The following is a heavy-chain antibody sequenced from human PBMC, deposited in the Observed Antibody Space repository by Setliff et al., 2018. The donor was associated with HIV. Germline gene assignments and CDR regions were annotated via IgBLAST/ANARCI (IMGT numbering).Heavy chain of an antibody. Sequence: ASLKVSCKASGFTFTTSAMQWVRQARGQRLEWIGWIVVGSGNTNYAQKFQERVTITRDMSTSTAYMELSSLRSEDTAVYYCAAGPDYYYYYMDVWGKGTTVTVSS. CDR2: IVVGSGNT. V-gene: IGHV1-58*02. CDR1: GFTFTTSA. CDR3: AAGPDYYYYYMDV. J-gene: IGHJ6*03.